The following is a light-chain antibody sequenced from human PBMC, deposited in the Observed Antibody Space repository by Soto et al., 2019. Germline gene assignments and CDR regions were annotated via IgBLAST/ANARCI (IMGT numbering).Light chain of an antibody. J-gene: IGKJ1*01. CDR2: DAS. V-gene: IGKV3-20*01. CDR3: QQYGSSPWT. CDR1: QSVSSY. Sequence: EIVLTQSPATLSLSPGERATLSCRTSQSVSSYLAWYPQKPGQAPRLLIYDASNRATGIPARFSGSGSGTDFTLTISRLEPEDFAVYYCQQYGSSPWTFGQGTKV.